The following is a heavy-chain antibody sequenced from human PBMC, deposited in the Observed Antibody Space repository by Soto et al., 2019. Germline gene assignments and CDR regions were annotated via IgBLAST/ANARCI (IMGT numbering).Heavy chain of an antibody. CDR2: IYYSGST. CDR1: GGSVSSGNYY. J-gene: IGHJ4*02. D-gene: IGHD5-18*01. CDR3: ARVGRGYSYGQPDY. V-gene: IGHV4-61*01. Sequence: PSETLSLTCTVSGGSVSSGNYYWSWIRQPPGEGLEWIGYIYYSGSTNYNPSLKSRVTISVDTSKNQFSLKLSSVTAADTAVYYCARVGRGYSYGQPDYWGQGTLVTVSS.